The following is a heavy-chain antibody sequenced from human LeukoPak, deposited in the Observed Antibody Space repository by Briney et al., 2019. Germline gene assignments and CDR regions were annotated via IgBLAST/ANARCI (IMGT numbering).Heavy chain of an antibody. CDR1: GXIFSSYV. CDR2: ITGSGGST. CDR3: LVSSSSDY. Sequence: GGSLRLSCVATGXIFSSYVMSWVRQAPGKGLEWVSAITGSGGSTYYADSVKGRFTISRDNSKNTLYLQMNSLRAEDTAVYYCLVSSSSDYWGQGTLVTVSS. V-gene: IGHV3-23*01. J-gene: IGHJ4*02. D-gene: IGHD6-13*01.